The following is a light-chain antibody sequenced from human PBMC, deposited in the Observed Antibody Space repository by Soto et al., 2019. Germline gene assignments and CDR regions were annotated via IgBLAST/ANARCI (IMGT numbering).Light chain of an antibody. J-gene: IGLJ1*01. Sequence: QSVLTQPPSASGTPGQRVTISCSGSTSNIGSNTVNWYQKLPGTAPKLLVYNNSQRPSGVPDRFSGSKSGTSASLAISGRQSEDEADYYCAAWDDSLNGYVFGTGTKLTVL. CDR3: AAWDDSLNGYV. V-gene: IGLV1-44*01. CDR1: TSNIGSNT. CDR2: NNS.